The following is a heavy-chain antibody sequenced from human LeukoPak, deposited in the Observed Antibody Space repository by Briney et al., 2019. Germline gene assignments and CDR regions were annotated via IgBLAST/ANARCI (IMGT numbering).Heavy chain of an antibody. V-gene: IGHV1-2*02. J-gene: IGHJ6*02. D-gene: IGHD2/OR15-2a*01. Sequence: ASVKVSCKASGYTFTGYYMHWVRQAPGQGLEWMGWINPNSGATNYAQKFQGRVTMTRDTSINTAYMELSRLRDDDTAVYYCARVYCDRIDCYPTYGLDVWGQGTTVTVSS. CDR2: INPNSGAT. CDR1: GYTFTGYY. CDR3: ARVYCDRIDCYPTYGLDV.